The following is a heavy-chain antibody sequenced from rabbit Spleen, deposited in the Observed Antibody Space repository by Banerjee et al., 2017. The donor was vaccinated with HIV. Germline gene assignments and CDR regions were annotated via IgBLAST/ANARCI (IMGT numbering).Heavy chain of an antibody. V-gene: IGHV1S7*01. J-gene: IGHJ4*01. Sequence: QSLEESGGGLVQPGESLTLSCKASGFDFNNCYMTWVRQAPGKGLEWIGLTEPIFGTTYYANWVNGRFTISSHNAQNTLYLQLKSLTAADTATYFCARVGGVGVYGYATLWGPGTLVTVS. CDR1: GFDFNNCY. CDR2: TEPIFGTT. D-gene: IGHD6-1*01. CDR3: ARVGGVGVYGYATL.